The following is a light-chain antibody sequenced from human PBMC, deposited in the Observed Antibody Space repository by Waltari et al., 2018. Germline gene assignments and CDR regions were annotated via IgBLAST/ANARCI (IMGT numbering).Light chain of an antibody. V-gene: IGLV3-19*01. J-gene: IGLJ1*01. CDR1: SLTYYY. Sequence: SSELTQDPVVSVALGQTVRTTCQGDSLTYYYANWYHQKPGQAPVLVMYGKNNRPSGIPDRFSGSYSGTTASLIITGAQAEDEGDYYCNSRDSRGHPLVFGTGTKVTVL. CDR3: NSRDSRGHPLV. CDR2: GKN.